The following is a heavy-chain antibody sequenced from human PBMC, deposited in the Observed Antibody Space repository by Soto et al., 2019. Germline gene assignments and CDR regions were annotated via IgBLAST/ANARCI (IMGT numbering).Heavy chain of an antibody. J-gene: IGHJ1*01. CDR3: ARSDDSSGYYYMNFQH. V-gene: IGHV1-18*01. CDR2: ISAYNGNT. D-gene: IGHD3-22*01. CDR1: GYTFTSYG. Sequence: GASVKVSCKASGYTFTSYGISWVRQAPGQGLEWMGWISAYNGNTNYAQKLQGRVTMTTDTSTSTAYMELRSLRSDDTAVYYCARSDDSSGYYYMNFQHWGQGTLVTVSS.